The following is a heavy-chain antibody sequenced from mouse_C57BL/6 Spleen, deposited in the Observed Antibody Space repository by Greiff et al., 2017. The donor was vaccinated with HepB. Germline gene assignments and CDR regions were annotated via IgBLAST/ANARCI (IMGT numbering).Heavy chain of an antibody. Sequence: VHVKQSGPELVKPGASVKISCKASGYSFTGYYMNWVKQSPEKSLEWIGEINPSTGGTTYNQKFKAKATLTVDKSSSTAYMQLKSLTAEDSAVYYCARGKNYYGSSPYWYFDVWGTGTTVTVSS. CDR3: ARGKNYYGSSPYWYFDV. CDR1: GYSFTGYY. CDR2: INPSTGGT. V-gene: IGHV1-42*01. D-gene: IGHD1-1*01. J-gene: IGHJ1*03.